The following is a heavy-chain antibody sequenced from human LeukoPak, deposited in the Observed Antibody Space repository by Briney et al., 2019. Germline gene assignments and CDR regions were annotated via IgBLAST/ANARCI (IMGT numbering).Heavy chain of an antibody. V-gene: IGHV3-15*07. CDR2: IKSKTDGGTI. CDR1: SFTFSNAW. CDR3: ARDSEGHFGN. Sequence: GGSLRLSCAASSFTFSNAWMNWVRQAPGKGLEWVGRIKSKTDGGTIDYAAPVKGRFTISRDDSKNTLYLQMNSLKTEDTAVHYCARDSEGHFGNWGQGTTVTVS. J-gene: IGHJ4*02.